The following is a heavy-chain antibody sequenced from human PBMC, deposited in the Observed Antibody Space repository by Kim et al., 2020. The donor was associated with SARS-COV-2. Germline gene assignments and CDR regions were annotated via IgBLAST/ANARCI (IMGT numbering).Heavy chain of an antibody. J-gene: IGHJ5*02. D-gene: IGHD2-15*01. CDR3: ATSKSGSGGLLP. CDR1: GYTFTGYY. Sequence: ASVKVSCKASGYTFTGYYMHWVRQAPGQGLEWMGWINPNSGGTNYAQNFQGRVTMTRDTSITTAYMELSSLISDDTAVYYCATSKSGSGGLLPWGQGTLVTVSS. V-gene: IGHV1-2*02. CDR2: INPNSGGT.